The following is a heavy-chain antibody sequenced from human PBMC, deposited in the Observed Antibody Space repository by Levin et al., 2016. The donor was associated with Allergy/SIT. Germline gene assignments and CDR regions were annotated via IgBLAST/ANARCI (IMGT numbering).Heavy chain of an antibody. CDR3: ARDLTPDSYDSSGPAV. CDR1: GFTFSSYA. V-gene: IGHV3-21*01. CDR2: ISSSSSYI. Sequence: GGSLRLSCAASGFTFSSYAMSWVRQAPGKGLEWVSSISSSSSYIYYADSVKGRFTISRDNAKNSLYLQMNSLRAEDTAVYYCARDLTPDSYDSSGPAVWGQGTLVTVSS. D-gene: IGHD3-22*01. J-gene: IGHJ4*02.